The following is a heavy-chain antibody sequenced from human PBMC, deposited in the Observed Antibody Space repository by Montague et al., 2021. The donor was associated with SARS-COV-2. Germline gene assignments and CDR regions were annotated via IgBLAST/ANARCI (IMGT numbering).Heavy chain of an antibody. CDR3: ARVSSSWSQDYYYYMDG. D-gene: IGHD6-13*01. J-gene: IGHJ6*03. V-gene: IGHV2-70*11. CDR1: GFSLSTSLMC. Sequence: VKPTQTLTLTCTFSGFSLSTSLMCVSWIRQPPGKALEWLARIDWDDDKYYSTSLKTRLTISKDTSKNQVVLTMTNMDPVDTATYYCARVSSSWSQDYYYYMDGWGNGTTVTVSS. CDR2: IDWDDDK.